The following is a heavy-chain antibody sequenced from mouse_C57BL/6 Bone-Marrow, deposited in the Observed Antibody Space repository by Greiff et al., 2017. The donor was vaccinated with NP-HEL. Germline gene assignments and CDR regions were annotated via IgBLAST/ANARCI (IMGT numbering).Heavy chain of an antibody. CDR3: ARWGLRRGAWFAY. J-gene: IGHJ3*01. CDR2: FHPYNDDT. D-gene: IGHD2-4*01. Sequence: QVQLQQSGAELVKPGASVKMSCKASGYTFTTYPIEWMKQNHGKSLEWIGNFHPYNDDTKYNEKFKDKATLTVDKSSSTAYMQLSSLTSEDSAVYYCARWGLRRGAWFAYWGQGTLVTVSA. CDR1: GYTFTTYP. V-gene: IGHV1-47*01.